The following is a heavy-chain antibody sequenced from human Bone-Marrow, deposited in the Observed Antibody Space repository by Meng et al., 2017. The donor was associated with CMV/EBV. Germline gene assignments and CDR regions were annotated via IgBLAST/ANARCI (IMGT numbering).Heavy chain of an antibody. CDR3: ARLSGQPWVVPAARYYYYGMDV. Sequence: GESLKISCAASGFTFSSYAMHWVRQAPGKGLEWVSSISSSSSYIYYADSVKSRFTISRDNAKNSLYPQMNSLRAEDTAVYYCARLSGQPWVVPAARYYYYGMDVWGQGTTVTVSS. J-gene: IGHJ6*02. CDR2: ISSSSSYI. CDR1: GFTFSSYA. D-gene: IGHD2-2*01. V-gene: IGHV3-21*01.